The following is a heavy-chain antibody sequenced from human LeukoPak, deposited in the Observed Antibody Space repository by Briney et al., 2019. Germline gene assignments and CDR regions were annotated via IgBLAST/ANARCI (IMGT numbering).Heavy chain of an antibody. CDR2: IYHSGST. CDR1: GGSISSGGYY. J-gene: IGHJ4*02. D-gene: IGHD2-15*01. Sequence: SETLSLTCTVSGGSISSGGYYWSWIRQPPGKGLEWIGYIYHSGSTYYNPSLKSRVTISVDRPKNQFSLKLSSVTAADTAVYYCASMVAASFDYWGQGTLVTVSS. V-gene: IGHV4-30-2*01. CDR3: ASMVAASFDY.